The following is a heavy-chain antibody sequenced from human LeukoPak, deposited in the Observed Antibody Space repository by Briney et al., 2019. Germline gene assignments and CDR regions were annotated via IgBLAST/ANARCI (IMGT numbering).Heavy chain of an antibody. J-gene: IGHJ4*02. CDR1: GGSLTYYY. D-gene: IGHD2-8*01. CDR3: ARAYCTNGVCHVGLFDY. CDR2: IYYSGST. Sequence: PSETLSLTCTVSGGSLTYYYWSWIRQPPGKGLEWIGYIYYSGSTNYNPSLKSRVTISVDTSKNQFSLKLSSVTAADTAVYYCARAYCTNGVCHVGLFDYWGQGTLVTVSS. V-gene: IGHV4-59*01.